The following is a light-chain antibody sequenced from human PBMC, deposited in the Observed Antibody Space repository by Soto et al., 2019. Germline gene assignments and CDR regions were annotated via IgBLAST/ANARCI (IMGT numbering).Light chain of an antibody. V-gene: IGLV1-44*01. CDR2: SSS. Sequence: QSVLTQPPSASGTPGQRVTISCSGSSSNIGSNTVNWYQQLPGTAPKVFIYSSSQRPSGVPDRFSGSKSGTSASLAISGLQAEDEANYFCSAWDDNLDGPVFGGGTKLTVL. CDR3: SAWDDNLDGPV. J-gene: IGLJ3*02. CDR1: SSNIGSNT.